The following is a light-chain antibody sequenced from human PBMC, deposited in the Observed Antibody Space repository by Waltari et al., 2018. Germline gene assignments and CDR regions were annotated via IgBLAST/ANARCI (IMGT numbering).Light chain of an antibody. J-gene: IGLJ2*01. CDR2: DVS. CDR3: SSYTSSSSPVL. V-gene: IGLV2-14*03. Sequence: QSALTQPASVSGSPGQSITISCPGTISDVGGYNSVSWYQQLPGKAPKLMIDDVSNRPSGVSNRFSGSKSGTTASLTISGLLPEDEADYYCSSYTSSSSPVLFGGGTKLTVL. CDR1: ISDVGGYNS.